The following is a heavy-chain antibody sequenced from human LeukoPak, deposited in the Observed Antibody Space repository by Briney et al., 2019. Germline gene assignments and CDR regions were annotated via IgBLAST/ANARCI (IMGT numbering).Heavy chain of an antibody. CDR3: ARAQQWLVRDYYYYGMDV. CDR1: GYTFTSYY. CDR2: INPSGGST. V-gene: IGHV1-46*01. D-gene: IGHD6-19*01. Sequence: ASVKVSCTASGYTFTSYYMHWVRQAPGQGLEWMGIINPSGGSTSYAQKFQGRVTMTRDRSTSTVYMELSSLRSEDTAVYYCARAQQWLVRDYYYYGMDVWGQGTTVTVSS. J-gene: IGHJ6*02.